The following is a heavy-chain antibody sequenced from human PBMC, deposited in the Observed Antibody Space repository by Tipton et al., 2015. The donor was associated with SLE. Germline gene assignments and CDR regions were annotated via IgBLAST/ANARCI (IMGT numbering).Heavy chain of an antibody. V-gene: IGHV4-39*07. J-gene: IGHJ5*02. CDR3: AREKVSSLAPAFDP. D-gene: IGHD4-11*01. CDR2: IYYSGST. CDR1: GGSISSSGYY. Sequence: GLVKPSETLSLTCSVSGGSISSSGYYWGWIRQPPGKGLEWIGSIYYSGSTSYCPSLKSRVTISVDTSKNQFSLKLNSVTAADTAVYFCAREKVSSLAPAFDPWGQGTLVTVSS.